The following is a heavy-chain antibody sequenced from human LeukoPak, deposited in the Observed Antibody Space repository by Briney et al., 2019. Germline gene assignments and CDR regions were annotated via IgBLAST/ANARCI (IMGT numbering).Heavy chain of an antibody. Sequence: GGSPRLSCAASGFAFSSYGMSWVRQAPGKGLEWVSGFSAGGGSTYYADSVKGRFTISRDNSKNTLYLQMNSLRAEDTAVYYCAKASLYGGWLALYYFDYWGQGTLVTVSS. J-gene: IGHJ4*02. V-gene: IGHV3-23*01. CDR2: FSAGGGST. D-gene: IGHD6-19*01. CDR3: AKASLYGGWLALYYFDY. CDR1: GFAFSSYG.